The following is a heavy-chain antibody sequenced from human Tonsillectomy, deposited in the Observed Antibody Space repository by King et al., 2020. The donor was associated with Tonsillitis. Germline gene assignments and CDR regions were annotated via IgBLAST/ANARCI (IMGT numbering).Heavy chain of an antibody. Sequence: VQLVESGGGLVKPGGSLRLSCAASNFTFSDYYMTWIRQTPEKGLEWLSYITADNDYTGYADSVKGRFTISRDNARNSLFLQMNNLRADDTAVYYCVRSRPYYDILTGYSHFYYGMDVWGQGTAVTVSS. V-gene: IGHV3-11*06. CDR3: VRSRPYYDILTGYSHFYYGMDV. CDR2: ITADNDYT. J-gene: IGHJ6*02. CDR1: NFTFSDYY. D-gene: IGHD3-9*01.